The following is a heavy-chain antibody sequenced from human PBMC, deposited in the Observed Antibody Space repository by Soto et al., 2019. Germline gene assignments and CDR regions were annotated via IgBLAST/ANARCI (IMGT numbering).Heavy chain of an antibody. V-gene: IGHV5-51*01. CDR3: ARIISNFRSYYYVMDV. CDR2: IYPGDSDT. D-gene: IGHD3-10*01. Sequence: GESLKISCKGSGYTFTDYWIGWVRQLPGKGLEWMGIIYPGDSDTRYSPSFQGHVTITVDKSTNTAYLQWNTLRASDTAMYYCARIISNFRSYYYVMDVWAKGPRSPSP. J-gene: IGHJ6*02. CDR1: GYTFTDYW.